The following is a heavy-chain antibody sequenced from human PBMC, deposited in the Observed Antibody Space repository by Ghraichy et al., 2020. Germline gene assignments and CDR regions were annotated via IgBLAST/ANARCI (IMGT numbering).Heavy chain of an antibody. J-gene: IGHJ3*02. CDR1: GFTFSSYA. CDR2: ISGSGGST. CDR3: AKETRWWELLHVLGAFDI. V-gene: IGHV3-23*01. D-gene: IGHD1-26*01. Sequence: GGSLRLSCAASGFTFSSYAMSWVRQAPGKGLEWVSAISGSGGSTYYADSVKGRFTISRDNSKNTLYLQMNSLRAEDTAVYYCAKETRWWELLHVLGAFDIWGQGSMVTFSS.